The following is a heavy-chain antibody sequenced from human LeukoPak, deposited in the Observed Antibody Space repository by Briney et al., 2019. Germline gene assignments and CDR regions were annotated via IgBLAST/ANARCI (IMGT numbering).Heavy chain of an antibody. CDR3: ARGVYIAAAQYAY. CDR1: GGSISSYY. J-gene: IGHJ4*02. Sequence: PETLSLTCTVSGGSISSYYWSWIRQPPGKGLEWIGYIYYSGTTNYNPSLKSRVTISVDTSKNQFSLKLSSVTAADTAVYYCARGVYIAAAQYAYWGQGTLVTVSS. CDR2: IYYSGTT. D-gene: IGHD6-13*01. V-gene: IGHV4-59*01.